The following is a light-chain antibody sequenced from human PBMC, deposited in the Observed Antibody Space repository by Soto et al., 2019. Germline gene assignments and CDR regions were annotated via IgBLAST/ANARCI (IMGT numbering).Light chain of an antibody. CDR1: QSVNNNY. CDR2: GAS. V-gene: IGKV3-20*01. CDR3: QQYGSSPFT. J-gene: IGKJ3*01. Sequence: EIVLTQSPGTLALSPGERATLSCRASQSVNNNYLTWYQQKRGQAPRLLIHGASSRATGIQDRFSGSGSGTYFTLTINRLGPEDFAVYYCQQYGSSPFTFGPGTRVRIK.